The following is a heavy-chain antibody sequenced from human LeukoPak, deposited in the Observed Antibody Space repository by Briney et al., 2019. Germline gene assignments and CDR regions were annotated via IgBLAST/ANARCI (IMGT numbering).Heavy chain of an antibody. Sequence: PSETLSLTCTVSGGSISSGGYYWSWIRQHPGKGLEWIGYIYYSGSTYYNPSLKSRVTISVDTSKNQFSLKLSSVTAADTAVYYCARDLGRSSSWSKYSWFDPWGQGALVTVSS. J-gene: IGHJ5*02. CDR2: IYYSGST. CDR1: GGSISSGGYY. D-gene: IGHD6-13*01. CDR3: ARDLGRSSSWSKYSWFDP. V-gene: IGHV4-31*03.